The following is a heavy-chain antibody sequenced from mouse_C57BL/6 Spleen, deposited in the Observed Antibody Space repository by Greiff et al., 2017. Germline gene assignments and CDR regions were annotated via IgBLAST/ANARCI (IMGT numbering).Heavy chain of an antibody. CDR1: GYTFTEYT. CDR2: FYPGSGSI. V-gene: IGHV1-62-2*01. Sequence: QVQLQQSGAELVKPGASVKLSCTASGYTFTEYTINWVKQRSGQGLEWIGWFYPGSGSIKYNENFKDKATLTAYKSSSTVYMEISRLTSEDSAVYFCAKHEDWDGYYFDYWGQGTTLTVSS. D-gene: IGHD4-1*01. CDR3: AKHEDWDGYYFDY. J-gene: IGHJ2*01.